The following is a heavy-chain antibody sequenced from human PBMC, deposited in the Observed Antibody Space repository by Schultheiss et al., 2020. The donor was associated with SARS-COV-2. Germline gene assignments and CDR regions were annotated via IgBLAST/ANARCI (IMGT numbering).Heavy chain of an antibody. CDR3: AFSGGYCTNGVCYTYSIDY. D-gene: IGHD2-8*01. Sequence: GGSLRLSCAASGFTFSSYGMHWVRQAPGKGLEWVAVISYDGSNKYYADSVKGRFTISRDNSKNTLYLQMNSLRAEDTAVYYCAFSGGYCTNGVCYTYSIDYWGQGTLVTVSS. CDR2: ISYDGSNK. J-gene: IGHJ4*02. CDR1: GFTFSSYG. V-gene: IGHV3-30*12.